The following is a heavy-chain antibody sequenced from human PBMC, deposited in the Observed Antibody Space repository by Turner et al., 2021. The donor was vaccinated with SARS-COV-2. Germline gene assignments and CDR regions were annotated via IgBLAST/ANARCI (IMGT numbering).Heavy chain of an antibody. J-gene: IGHJ4*02. D-gene: IGHD3-10*01. CDR3: AKSRGVLPMYYFDY. CDR2: ISGSGGST. Sequence: EVQLLESGGGLVQHGGSLRLSCAASGFTFSSYAMSWVRQAPGKGLEWVSTISGSGGSTYYADSVKGRFTISRDNSKNTLYLQMNSLRAEDTAVYYCAKSRGVLPMYYFDYWGQGTLVTVSS. CDR1: GFTFSSYA. V-gene: IGHV3-23*01.